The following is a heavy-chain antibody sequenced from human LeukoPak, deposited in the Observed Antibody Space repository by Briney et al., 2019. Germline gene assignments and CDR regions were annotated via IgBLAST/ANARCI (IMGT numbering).Heavy chain of an antibody. Sequence: GGSLRLSCAASGFTFSSYAMSWVRQAPGKGLEWVSAISGSGGSTYYADSVKGRFTISRDNSKSTLYLQMNSLRAEDTAVYYCAKAISVTTSGDAFDIWGQGTMVTVSS. D-gene: IGHD4-17*01. CDR3: AKAISVTTSGDAFDI. CDR1: GFTFSSYA. J-gene: IGHJ3*02. V-gene: IGHV3-23*01. CDR2: ISGSGGST.